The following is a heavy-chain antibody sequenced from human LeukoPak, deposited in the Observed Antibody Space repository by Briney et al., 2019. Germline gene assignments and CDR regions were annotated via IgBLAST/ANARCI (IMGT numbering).Heavy chain of an antibody. V-gene: IGHV3-48*02. CDR2: ISSSISTI. CDR1: GFTFSDYS. Sequence: GGSLRLSCAASGFTFSDYSMNWVRQAPGKGLEWVSFISSSISTIYYADSVKGRFIISRDNAKNSLYLQMNSLSDEDTAVYYCARGAYYYEDWGQGTLVTVSS. D-gene: IGHD3-22*01. CDR3: ARGAYYYED. J-gene: IGHJ4*02.